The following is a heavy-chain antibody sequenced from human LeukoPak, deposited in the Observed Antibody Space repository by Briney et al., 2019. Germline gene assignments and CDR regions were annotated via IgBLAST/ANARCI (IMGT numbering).Heavy chain of an antibody. CDR2: FYYTGST. Sequence: GSLRLSCAVSGHTFSSYNMNWVRQAPGKGLEWIGYFYYTGSTNYNPSLKSRLIISVDTSKNQFSLKLSSVTAADTAVYYCARATGRQAYYFDYWGQGTLVTVSS. CDR3: ARATGRQAYYFDY. CDR1: GHTFSSYN. V-gene: IGHV4-59*01. J-gene: IGHJ4*02.